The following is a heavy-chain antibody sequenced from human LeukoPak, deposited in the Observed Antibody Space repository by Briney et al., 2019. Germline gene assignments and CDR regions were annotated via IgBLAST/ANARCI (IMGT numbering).Heavy chain of an antibody. CDR1: GFTVSSNY. J-gene: IGHJ4*02. Sequence: GGSLRLSCAASGFTVSSNYMSWVRQAPGKGLEWVSVIYSGGSTYYADSVKGRFTISRDNSKNTLYLQMNSLRAEDTAVYYCARAYSGYDPPFDYWGQGTLVTVSS. V-gene: IGHV3-53*01. D-gene: IGHD5-12*01. CDR2: IYSGGST. CDR3: ARAYSGYDPPFDY.